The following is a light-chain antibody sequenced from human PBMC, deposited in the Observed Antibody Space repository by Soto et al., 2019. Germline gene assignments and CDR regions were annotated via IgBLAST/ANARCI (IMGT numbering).Light chain of an antibody. J-gene: IGKJ1*01. CDR2: GAS. CDR1: QSVSSSD. Sequence: EIVLTQSPGTLSLSPGERATLSCRASQSVSSSDLAWYQQKPGRAPRLLIYGASSRATGIPDRFTGSGSGTDFTLTISRLEPEDFAVYYCQQYGSSPQTFGQGTKVDIK. CDR3: QQYGSSPQT. V-gene: IGKV3-20*01.